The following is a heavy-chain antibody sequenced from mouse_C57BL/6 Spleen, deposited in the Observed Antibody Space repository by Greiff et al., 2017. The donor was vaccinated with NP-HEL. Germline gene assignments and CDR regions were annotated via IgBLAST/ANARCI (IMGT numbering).Heavy chain of an antibody. CDR1: GYSFTDYN. Sequence: LMEPGASVKISCKASGYSFTDYNMNWVKQSNGKSLEWIGVINPNYGTTSYNQKFKGKATLTVDQSSSTAYMQLNSLTSEDSAVYYCARYYGSSPWYFDVWGTGTTVTVSS. D-gene: IGHD1-1*01. J-gene: IGHJ1*03. CDR3: ARYYGSSPWYFDV. CDR2: INPNYGTT. V-gene: IGHV1-39*01.